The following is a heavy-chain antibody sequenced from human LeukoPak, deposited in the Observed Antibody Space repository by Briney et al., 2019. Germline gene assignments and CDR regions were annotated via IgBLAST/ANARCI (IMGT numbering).Heavy chain of an antibody. CDR1: GGSFSSYY. V-gene: IGHV4-34*01. CDR3: AILGYCSSASCYAVPN. Sequence: PSETLSLTCAVYGGSFSSYYWSWIRQPPGKGLEWIGEINHSGSTNYNPSLKSRVTISVDTSKSQFSLKLSSVTAADTAVCYCAILGYCSSASCYAVPNWGQGSLVTVSS. J-gene: IGHJ4*02. D-gene: IGHD2-2*01. CDR2: INHSGST.